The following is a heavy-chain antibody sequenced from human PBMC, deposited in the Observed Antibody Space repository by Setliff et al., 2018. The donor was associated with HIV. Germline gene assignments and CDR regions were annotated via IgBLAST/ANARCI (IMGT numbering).Heavy chain of an antibody. CDR2: INDSGTT. J-gene: IGHJ5*02. CDR3: VRQRFRDNGPPVPLDP. D-gene: IGHD2-8*01. V-gene: IGHV4-34*01. CDR1: DGSLSSYY. Sequence: SETLSLTCAVYDGSLSSYYWSWIRQSTGKGLEWIGEINDSGTTNYNPSPESRVTISVDTSKNQFSLNLYSVTAADTAVYYCVRQRFRDNGPPVPLDPWGQGILVTVSS.